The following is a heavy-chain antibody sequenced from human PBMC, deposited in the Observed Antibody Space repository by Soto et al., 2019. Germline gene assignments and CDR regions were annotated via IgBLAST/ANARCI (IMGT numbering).Heavy chain of an antibody. J-gene: IGHJ4*02. CDR1: GFTFSTYG. D-gene: IGHD6-13*01. CDR2: IWYDGSNK. Sequence: HPGGSLRLSCAASGFTFSTYGMHWVRQAPGKGLEWVAVIWYDGSNKYYGDSVKGRFTISRDNSKNTLYLQMNTLRADDTAVYYCAREGQLAFDYWGQGTLVTVSS. V-gene: IGHV3-33*01. CDR3: AREGQLAFDY.